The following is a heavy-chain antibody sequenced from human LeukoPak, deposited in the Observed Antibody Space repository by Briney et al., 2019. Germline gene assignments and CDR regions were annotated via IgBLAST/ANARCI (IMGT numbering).Heavy chain of an antibody. CDR1: GGSISGYY. CDR3: TRTIPHGSGDY. Sequence: SETLSLTCTVSGGSISGYYWSWIRQPPRKGLEWIAYIHYSGVTSYNPSLMSRVTISLDTSENQFSLKLSSVTAADTAFYYCTRTIPHGSGDYWGQGTLVTVSS. J-gene: IGHJ4*02. V-gene: IGHV4-59*01. CDR2: IHYSGVT. D-gene: IGHD3-10*01.